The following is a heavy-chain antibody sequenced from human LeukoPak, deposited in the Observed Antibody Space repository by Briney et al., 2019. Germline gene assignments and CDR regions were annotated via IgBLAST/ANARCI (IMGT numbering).Heavy chain of an antibody. V-gene: IGHV1-69*04. D-gene: IGHD3-22*01. J-gene: IGHJ4*02. Sequence: AASVKVSCKASGGTLSSYALNWVRQAPGQGLEWIGRIIPIFAIVNYAQNFQGRVTITADKSTNTAYMELSSLRFEDTAFYCCARADSSGYSLDENFDYWGQGTLVTVSS. CDR2: IIPIFAIV. CDR1: GGTLSSYA. CDR3: ARADSSGYSLDENFDY.